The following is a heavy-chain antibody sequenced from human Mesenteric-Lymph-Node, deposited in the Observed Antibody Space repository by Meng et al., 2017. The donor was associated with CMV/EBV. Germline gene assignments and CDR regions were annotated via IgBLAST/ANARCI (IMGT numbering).Heavy chain of an antibody. CDR2: IYYSGST. J-gene: IGHJ4*02. CDR3: ASSELRYFDWLLSNFDY. V-gene: IGHV4-61*01. Sequence: SVSSPSYYWSFVRQPPGKRPEWIGNIYYSGSTNYNPSLKSRVTVSLDTSKNQFSLKLTSLTAADTAMYYCASSELRYFDWLLSNFDYWGQGALVTVSS. D-gene: IGHD3-9*01. CDR1: SVSSPSYY.